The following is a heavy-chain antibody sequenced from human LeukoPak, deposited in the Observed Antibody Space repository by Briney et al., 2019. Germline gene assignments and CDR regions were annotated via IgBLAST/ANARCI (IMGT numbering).Heavy chain of an antibody. CDR2: ISYDGSKK. J-gene: IGHJ6*02. V-gene: IGHV3-30-3*01. CDR1: GFTFSSYA. D-gene: IGHD3-10*02. Sequence: GGSLRLSCAASGFTFSSYARHWVRQAPGKGLEYVAVISYDGSKKYYAGSVKGRFTISRDNSKNTLYVQMNSLRPEDTAVYYCARDLHYYVAMDVWGQGTTVTVSS. CDR3: ARDLHYYVAMDV.